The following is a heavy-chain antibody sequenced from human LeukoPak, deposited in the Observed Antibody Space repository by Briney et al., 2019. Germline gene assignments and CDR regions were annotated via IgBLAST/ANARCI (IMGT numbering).Heavy chain of an antibody. CDR3: ARDIVEVVAATHDAFDI. J-gene: IGHJ3*02. Sequence: ASVKVSCKASGYTFTSYGISWVRQAPGQGLEWMGWISAYNGNTNYAQKLQGRVTMTTDTSTSTAYMELRSLRSDDTAVYCCARDIVEVVAATHDAFDIWGQGTMVTVSS. D-gene: IGHD2-15*01. V-gene: IGHV1-18*01. CDR1: GYTFTSYG. CDR2: ISAYNGNT.